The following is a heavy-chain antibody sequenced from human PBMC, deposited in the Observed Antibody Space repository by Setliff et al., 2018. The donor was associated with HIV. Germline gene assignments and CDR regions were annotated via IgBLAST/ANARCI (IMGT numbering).Heavy chain of an antibody. D-gene: IGHD6-13*01. J-gene: IGHJ5*02. V-gene: IGHV3-53*01. Sequence: GGSLRLSCAASGFTVSSNYMSWVRQAPGKGLEWVSVIYSGGSTYYADSVRGRFTISRDNSRDTLYLEMSSLRVEDTALYYCAKADDGAAAGPAPWGQGTQVTVSS. CDR2: IYSGGST. CDR1: GFTVSSNY. CDR3: AKADDGAAAGPAP.